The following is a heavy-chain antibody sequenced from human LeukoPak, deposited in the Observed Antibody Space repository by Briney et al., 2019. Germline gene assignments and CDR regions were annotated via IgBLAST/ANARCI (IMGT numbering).Heavy chain of an antibody. CDR1: GFTVSSNY. CDR3: STTVVTPHYFDY. V-gene: IGHV3-53*01. J-gene: IGHJ4*02. D-gene: IGHD4-23*01. CDR2: IYSGGGT. Sequence: GGSLRLSCAASGFTVSSNYMSWVRQAPGKGLEWVSVIYSGGGTYYADSVKGRFIISRDNSQNTLFLQMKSLRAEDTAVNYCSTTVVTPHYFDYWGQGTLVTVSS.